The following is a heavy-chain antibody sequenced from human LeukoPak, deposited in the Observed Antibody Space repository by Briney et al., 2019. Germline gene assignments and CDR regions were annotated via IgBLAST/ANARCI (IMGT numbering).Heavy chain of an antibody. Sequence: PSETLSLTCAVYGGSFSGYYLSWIRQPPAKGLERIGEINHSGSTNYNPSLKSRVTISVDKSKNQFSLKLSSVTAADTAVYYCASASSTVTTFGVYWGQGTLVTVSS. CDR2: INHSGST. CDR1: GGSFSGYY. J-gene: IGHJ4*02. V-gene: IGHV4-34*01. CDR3: ASASSTVTTFGVY. D-gene: IGHD4-17*01.